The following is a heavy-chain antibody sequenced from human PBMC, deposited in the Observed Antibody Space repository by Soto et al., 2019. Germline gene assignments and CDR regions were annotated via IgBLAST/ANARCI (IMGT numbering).Heavy chain of an antibody. J-gene: IGHJ3*02. CDR2: ISGSGGST. CDR1: GFTFSSYA. V-gene: IGHV3-23*01. D-gene: IGHD2-2*01. CDR3: ARLGYCSSTSCYWGVVGAFDI. Sequence: GGSLRLSCAASGFTFSSYAMSWVRQAPGKGLEWVSAISGSGGSTYYADSVKGRFTISRDNSKNTLYLQMNSLRAEDTAVYYCARLGYCSSTSCYWGVVGAFDIWGQGTMVTVSS.